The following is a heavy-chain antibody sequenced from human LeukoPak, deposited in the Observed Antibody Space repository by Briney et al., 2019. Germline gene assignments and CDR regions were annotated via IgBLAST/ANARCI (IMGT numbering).Heavy chain of an antibody. CDR3: ARERGADYYDSSGYPDY. J-gene: IGHJ4*02. D-gene: IGHD3-22*01. Sequence: GGSLRLSCAAPGFTFSSYWMSWVRQAPGKGLEWVANIKQDGSEKYYVDSVKGRFTISRDNAKNSLYLQMNSLRAEDTAVYYCARERGADYYDSSGYPDYWGQGTLVTVSS. V-gene: IGHV3-7*01. CDR1: GFTFSSYW. CDR2: IKQDGSEK.